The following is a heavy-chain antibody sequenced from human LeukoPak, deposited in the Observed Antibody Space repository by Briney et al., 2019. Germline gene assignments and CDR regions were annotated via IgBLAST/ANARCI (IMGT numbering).Heavy chain of an antibody. CDR3: ARVYSGYDYGVGWFDP. V-gene: IGHV4-59*01. D-gene: IGHD5-12*01. Sequence: PPENLSLNCTVSGGSISSYYWSWIRQPPGKGLEWIGYIYYSGSTNYNPSLKSRVTISVDTSKNQFSLKLSPVTAADTAVYYCARVYSGYDYGVGWFDPWGQGTLVTVSS. CDR1: GGSISSYY. CDR2: IYYSGST. J-gene: IGHJ5*02.